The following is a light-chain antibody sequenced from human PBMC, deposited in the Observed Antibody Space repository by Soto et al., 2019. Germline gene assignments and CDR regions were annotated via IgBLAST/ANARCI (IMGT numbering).Light chain of an antibody. Sequence: DIEMTQSPSALSASVGDKVTITFRASQPISSYLNLYQHKPGEAPRLLIYFISRLQSGAPSRFSGSGSGKDFTLTIDSPQPEDTATYYCQQTYSRPVAFGQGTRLEIK. CDR3: QQTYSRPVA. V-gene: IGKV1-39*01. CDR1: QPISSY. CDR2: FIS. J-gene: IGKJ5*01.